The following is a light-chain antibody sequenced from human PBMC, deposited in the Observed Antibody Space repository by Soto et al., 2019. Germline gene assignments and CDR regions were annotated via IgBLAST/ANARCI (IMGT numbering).Light chain of an antibody. CDR3: QQRSKWPST. CDR2: DAS. Sequence: EIVLTQSPVTLSLSPGERATLSCRASQSVSSYLAWNQQKPGQAPRLLIYDASKRATGIPARFSGSGSGTDFTLTISSLEPEDFAVYYCQQRSKWPSTFGGGTKVEIK. V-gene: IGKV3-11*01. J-gene: IGKJ4*01. CDR1: QSVSSY.